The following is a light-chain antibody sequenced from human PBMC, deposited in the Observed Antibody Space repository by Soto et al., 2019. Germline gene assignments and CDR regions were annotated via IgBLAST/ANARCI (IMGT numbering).Light chain of an antibody. Sequence: EIVMTQSPATLSVSPGERATLSCRASQSVSSNLVWYQQKPGQAPRLLIYGASTRATGIPARVSGGGSGTEFSLTVSSLQSEDFAVYYCQQYENWARTFGQGTKVEI. V-gene: IGKV3-15*01. CDR1: QSVSSN. CDR3: QQYENWART. CDR2: GAS. J-gene: IGKJ1*01.